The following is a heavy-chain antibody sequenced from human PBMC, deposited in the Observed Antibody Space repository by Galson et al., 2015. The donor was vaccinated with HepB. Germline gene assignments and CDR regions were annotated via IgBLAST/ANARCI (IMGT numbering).Heavy chain of an antibody. CDR3: ARRVDTAMGEPLHI. Sequence: SLRLSCAASGLTFSGYGMHWVRQAPGKGLEWVAVIWYDGSNRYYADSVKGRFTISRDNSRNTLYLQMNSLRAEDTAVYYCARRVDTAMGEPLHIWGPGTMVTVSS. CDR1: GLTFSGYG. V-gene: IGHV3-33*08. D-gene: IGHD5-18*01. CDR2: IWYDGSNR. J-gene: IGHJ3*02.